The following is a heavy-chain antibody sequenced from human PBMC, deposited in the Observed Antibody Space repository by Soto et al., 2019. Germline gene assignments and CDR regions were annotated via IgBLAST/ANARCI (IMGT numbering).Heavy chain of an antibody. CDR3: AKSGGDLLTGFSPSYFDH. V-gene: IGHV3-23*01. D-gene: IGHD3-9*01. CDR2: LSGSGYST. J-gene: IGHJ4*02. CDR1: GFTFSKSA. Sequence: PGGSLRLSCAASGFTFSKSAMSWVRQAPGKGLQWVATLSGSGYSTYYTESVRGRFAISRDNSKNTLFLQMSSLRAEDTALYYCAKSGGDLLTGFSPSYFDHWGQGTLVPVSS.